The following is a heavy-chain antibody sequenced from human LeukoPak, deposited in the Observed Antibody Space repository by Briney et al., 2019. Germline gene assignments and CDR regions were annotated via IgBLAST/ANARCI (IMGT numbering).Heavy chain of an antibody. CDR1: GGSFSDYF. D-gene: IGHD3-10*01. J-gene: IGHJ3*02. CDR3: ARGYGSRSPDAFDI. CDR2: INHGGGT. Sequence: SETLSLTCAVYGGSFSDYFWNWIRQTPGKGLEWIGEINHGGGTKYNPSLKSRVTVSVDTSKSQFSLKLSSVTAADTAVYYCARGYGSRSPDAFDIWGQGTMVTVSS. V-gene: IGHV4-34*09.